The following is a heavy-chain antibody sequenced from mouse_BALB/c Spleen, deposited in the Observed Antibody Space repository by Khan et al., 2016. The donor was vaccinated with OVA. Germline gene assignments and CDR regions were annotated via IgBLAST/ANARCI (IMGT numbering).Heavy chain of an antibody. D-gene: IGHD2-10*01. CDR1: GFSLTNYG. V-gene: IGHV2-6-1*01. Sequence: QVQLKQSGPGLVAPSQSLSITCTISGFSLTNYGVHWVRQPPGKGLEWLVVIWSDGSTTYNSALKSRLTISKDNSKSQVFLKMNSLQTDDTAVYFCASQPYYHYNIIDYWGQGTSVTVSS. CDR2: IWSDGST. CDR3: ASQPYYHYNIIDY. J-gene: IGHJ4*01.